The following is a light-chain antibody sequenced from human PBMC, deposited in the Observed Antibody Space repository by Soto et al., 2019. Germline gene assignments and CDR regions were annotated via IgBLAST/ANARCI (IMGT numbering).Light chain of an antibody. V-gene: IGKV3-20*01. CDR2: DAS. Sequence: ECVFTQSPRTLSLSPGERAKFHCRASQTVRNNYLAWYQQKPGQAPRLLIYDASSRATGIPDRFSGGGSGTDFTLTISRLEPEDFAVYYCQQFSSYPLTFGGGTEVDIK. CDR1: QTVRNNY. J-gene: IGKJ4*01. CDR3: QQFSSYPLT.